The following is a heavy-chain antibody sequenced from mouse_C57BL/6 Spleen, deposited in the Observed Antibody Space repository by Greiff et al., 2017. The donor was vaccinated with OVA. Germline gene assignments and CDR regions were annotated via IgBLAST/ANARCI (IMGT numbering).Heavy chain of an antibody. CDR1: GYTFTSYW. CDR3: ARATNYYGSSMDY. V-gene: IGHV1-55*01. CDR2: IYPGSGST. D-gene: IGHD1-1*01. Sequence: VQLQQPGAELVKPGASVKMSCKASGYTFTSYWITWVKQRPGQGLEWIGDIYPGSGSTNYNEKFKSQATLTVDTASSTAYMQLSSLTSEDSAVYYCARATNYYGSSMDYWGQGTTLTVSS. J-gene: IGHJ2*01.